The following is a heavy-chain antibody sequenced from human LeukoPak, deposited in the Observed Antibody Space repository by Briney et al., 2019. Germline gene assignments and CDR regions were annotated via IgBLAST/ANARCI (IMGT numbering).Heavy chain of an antibody. D-gene: IGHD6-13*01. CDR3: AREGLYSSTWNTYYFDS. CDR2: ISTSPGDM. Sequence: GGSLRLSCAASGFTFGSYTMNWVRQAPGKGLEWVSSISTSPGDMYYADSVKGRLTISRDNAKSSLWLQMNSLTAEDTAVYYCAREGLYSSTWNTYYFDSWGQGVLVTVSS. J-gene: IGHJ4*02. V-gene: IGHV3-21*01. CDR1: GFTFGSYT.